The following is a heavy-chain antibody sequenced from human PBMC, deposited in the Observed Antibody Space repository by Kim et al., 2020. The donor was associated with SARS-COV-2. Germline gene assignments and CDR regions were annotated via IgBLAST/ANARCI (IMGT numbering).Heavy chain of an antibody. D-gene: IGHD2-15*01. CDR2: INTNTGNP. V-gene: IGHV7-4-1*02. CDR1: GYTFTSYA. Sequence: ASVKVSCKASGYTFTSYAMNWVRQAPGQGLEWMGWINTNTGNPTYAQGFTGRFVFSLDTSVSTAYLQISSLKAEDTAVYYCARDKRKDPSTPYYFDYWGQGTLVTVSS. J-gene: IGHJ4*02. CDR3: ARDKRKDPSTPYYFDY.